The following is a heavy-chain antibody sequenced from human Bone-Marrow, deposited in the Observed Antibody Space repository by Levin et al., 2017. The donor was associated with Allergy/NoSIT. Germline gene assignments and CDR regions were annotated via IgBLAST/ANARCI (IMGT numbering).Heavy chain of an antibody. J-gene: IGHJ6*02. CDR2: ISSSSRTI. Sequence: PGESLKISCAASGFTFNSYEMNWVRQAPGRGLEWVAYISSSSRTINYADAVKGRFTISRDNAKKTLYLQMNSLRAEDTAVYSCAVPRQFREDKWDDGAMDVWGQGTTVTVSS. CDR3: AVPRQFREDKWDDGAMDV. D-gene: IGHD1-1*01. CDR1: GFTFNSYE. V-gene: IGHV3-48*03.